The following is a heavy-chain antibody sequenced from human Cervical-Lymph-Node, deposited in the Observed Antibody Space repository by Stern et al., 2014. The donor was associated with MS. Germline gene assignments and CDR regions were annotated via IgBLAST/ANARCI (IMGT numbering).Heavy chain of an antibody. Sequence: EVQLVESGGGLVQPGGSLRLSCAASGFTFDSYSMHWVRRVPGKGLVWVSRINTDGSSPRYADSVKGRFTISRDNAKNMLYLEMNSLRAEDTAVYYCSGSNWYFFDYWGQGTLVTVSS. D-gene: IGHD6-13*01. CDR1: GFTFDSYS. J-gene: IGHJ4*02. V-gene: IGHV3-74*02. CDR2: INTDGSSP. CDR3: SGSNWYFFDY.